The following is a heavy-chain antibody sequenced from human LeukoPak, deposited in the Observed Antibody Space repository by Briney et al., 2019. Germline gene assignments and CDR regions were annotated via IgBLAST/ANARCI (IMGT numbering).Heavy chain of an antibody. D-gene: IGHD3-22*01. CDR1: GYSYTGYY. J-gene: IGHJ1*01. Sequence: ASVKVSCKASGYSYTGYYMHWVRQAPGQGLEWMGWINPNSGDTNFAQNFQGRVTMTRDTSISTVYMELSRLRSDDTAVFYCARGYYDSSDFEYFQHWGQGTLVTVSS. CDR3: ARGYYDSSDFEYFQH. V-gene: IGHV1-2*02. CDR2: INPNSGDT.